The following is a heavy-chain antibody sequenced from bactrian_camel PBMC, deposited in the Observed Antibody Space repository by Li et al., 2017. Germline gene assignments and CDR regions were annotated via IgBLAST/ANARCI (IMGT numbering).Heavy chain of an antibody. V-gene: IGHV3S6*01. CDR1: GFTFSRYG. CDR2: IYDDDA. D-gene: IGHD6*01. J-gene: IGHJ4*01. Sequence: HVQLVESGGGSVQAGETLRLSCTASGFTFSRYGMVWVRQAPGKGLEWVSGIYDDDAHYTDSVKGRFTISRDNGKNALYLQLDSLKPEDTGMYYCAAERKYTGSWRSRYPLDGNEYDYWGQGTQVTVS. CDR3: AAERKYTGSWRSRYPLDGNEYDY.